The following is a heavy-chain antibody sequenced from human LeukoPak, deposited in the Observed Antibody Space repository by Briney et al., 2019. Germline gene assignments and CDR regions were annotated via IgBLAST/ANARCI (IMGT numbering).Heavy chain of an antibody. CDR2: IYTSGST. CDR1: GGSISSYY. V-gene: IGHV4-4*07. Sequence: SETLSLTCTVSGGSISSYYWSWIRQPAGKGLEWIGRIYTSGSTNYNPSLKSRVTMSVDTSKNQFSLKLSSVTAADTAVYYCASQPYSGYGGNNWFDPWAREPWSPSPQ. CDR3: ASQPYSGYGGNNWFDP. D-gene: IGHD5-12*01. J-gene: IGHJ5*02.